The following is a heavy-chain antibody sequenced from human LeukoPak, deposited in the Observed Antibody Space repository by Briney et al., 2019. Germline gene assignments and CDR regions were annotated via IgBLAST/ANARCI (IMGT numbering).Heavy chain of an antibody. V-gene: IGHV1-3*01. CDR1: GYTFTGYY. CDR2: INAGNGNT. D-gene: IGHD2-15*01. J-gene: IGHJ2*01. CDR3: ARDRGVVLHWYFDL. Sequence: ASVKVSCKASGYTFTGYYMHWVRQAPGQGLEWMGWINAGNGNTKYSQKFQGRVTITRDTSASTAYMELSSLRSEDTAVYYCARDRGVVLHWYFDLWGRGTLVTVSS.